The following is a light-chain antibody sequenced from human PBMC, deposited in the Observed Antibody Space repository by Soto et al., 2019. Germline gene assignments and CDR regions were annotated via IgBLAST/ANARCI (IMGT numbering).Light chain of an antibody. V-gene: IGKV1-39*01. CDR3: QQRYSTSFT. CDR1: QTVTTY. CDR2: AAS. J-gene: IGKJ3*01. Sequence: DIQMTQSPSSLSASVGDRVTITCRASQTVTTYVSWYQQKPGEAPKLLIYAASTLHTGVPSRFSGSGSGTDFTLTITGLQPEDLATYFCQQRYSTSFTFGPGTTVDIK.